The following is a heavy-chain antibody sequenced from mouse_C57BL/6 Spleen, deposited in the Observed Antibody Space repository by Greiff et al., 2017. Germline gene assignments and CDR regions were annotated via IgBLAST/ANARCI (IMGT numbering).Heavy chain of an antibody. J-gene: IGHJ4*01. CDR1: GFTFSDYY. CDR3: ARGGGPMDY. V-gene: IGHV5-16*01. Sequence: EVNVVESEGGLVQPGSSMKLSCTASGFTFSDYYMAWVRQVPEKGLEWVANINYDGSSTYYLDSLKSRFIISRDNAKNILYLQMSSLKSEDTATYYCARGGGPMDYWGQGTSVTVSS. CDR2: INYDGSST.